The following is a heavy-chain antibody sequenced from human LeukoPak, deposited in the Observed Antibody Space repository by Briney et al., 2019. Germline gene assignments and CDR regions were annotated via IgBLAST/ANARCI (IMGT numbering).Heavy chain of an antibody. J-gene: IGHJ4*02. Sequence: GGSLRLSCAASGFSFSDHYVGWVRQAPGKGLEWVGRVRDRAHSYTTEYAASVKGRFTVSRDDSQNSLYLQMNSLKTEDTAMYFCVRTVVGQNPFVHWGQGTLVTVSS. V-gene: IGHV3-72*01. CDR3: VRTVVGQNPFVH. D-gene: IGHD6-19*01. CDR1: GFSFSDHY. CDR2: VRDRAHSYTT.